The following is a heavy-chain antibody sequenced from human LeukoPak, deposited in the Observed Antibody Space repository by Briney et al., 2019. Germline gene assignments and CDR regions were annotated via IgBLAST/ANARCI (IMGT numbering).Heavy chain of an antibody. J-gene: IGHJ3*02. CDR2: ISGSSTYI. CDR3: ARELVDFDILTGYTAFDI. V-gene: IGHV3-21*01. D-gene: IGHD3-9*01. CDR1: GFTLTTYS. Sequence: GGSLRLSYAASGFTLTTYSLNWVRQAPGKGLEWVSSISGSSTYIYYADSVKGRFTISRDNAKNSLYLEMNSLRAEDTAVYYCARELVDFDILTGYTAFDIWGQGTMVTVSS.